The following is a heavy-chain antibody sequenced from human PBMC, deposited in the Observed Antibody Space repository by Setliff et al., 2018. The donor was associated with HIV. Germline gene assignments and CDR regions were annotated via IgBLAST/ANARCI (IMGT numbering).Heavy chain of an antibody. CDR3: ARSKSTDYDYYDSTRGRLGAFDI. CDR2: IHHSGST. J-gene: IGHJ3*02. D-gene: IGHD3-22*01. CDR1: GYSISSGYY. Sequence: SETLSLTCAVSGYSISSGYYWGRIRQSPGKGLEWIGNIHHSGSTYYNPSLKSRVSISVDKSKNHLSLDLTSVTAADSAVYYCARSKSTDYDYYDSTRGRLGAFDIWGQGTMVTVSS. V-gene: IGHV4-38-2*01.